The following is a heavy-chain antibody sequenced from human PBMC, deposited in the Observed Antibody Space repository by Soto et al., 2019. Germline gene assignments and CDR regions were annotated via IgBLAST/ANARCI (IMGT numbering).Heavy chain of an antibody. Sequence: SETLSLTCTVSGGSISSYYWSWIRQPPGRGLEGIGYSYYSGSTNYNPSLKSRVTISVDTSKNQFSLKLSSVTAADTAVYYCARDSAGTLDYWGQGTMVTVSS. J-gene: IGHJ4*02. CDR2: SYYSGST. D-gene: IGHD3-10*01. CDR1: GGSISSYY. V-gene: IGHV4-59*01. CDR3: ARDSAGTLDY.